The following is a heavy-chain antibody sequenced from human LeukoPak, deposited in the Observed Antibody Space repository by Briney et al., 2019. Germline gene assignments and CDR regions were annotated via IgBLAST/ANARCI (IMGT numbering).Heavy chain of an antibody. J-gene: IGHJ4*01. Sequence: GGSLRLSWPASGFPLSSYWMSRVRQAPGKGLEGVANIKQEGSEKYYVDTVKGRFTISRDNGKKSLDPQMNSLRAEDTAVFYCARVVSTAIDYWGQGTLVTVSS. D-gene: IGHD2-2*01. V-gene: IGHV3-7*01. CDR1: GFPLSSYW. CDR2: IKQEGSEK. CDR3: ARVVSTAIDY.